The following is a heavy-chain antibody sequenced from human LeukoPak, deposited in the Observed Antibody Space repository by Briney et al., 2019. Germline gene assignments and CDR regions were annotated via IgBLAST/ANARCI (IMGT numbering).Heavy chain of an antibody. D-gene: IGHD2-15*01. Sequence: TLSLTCAVSGGSISSGGYSWSWIRQPPGKGLEWIGYIYHSGSTYYNPSLKSRVTISVDRSKNQFSLKLSSVTAADTAVYYCARVVAALGYYFDYWGQGTLVTVSS. CDR3: ARVVAALGYYFDY. CDR2: IYHSGST. CDR1: GGSISSGGYS. V-gene: IGHV4-30-2*01. J-gene: IGHJ4*02.